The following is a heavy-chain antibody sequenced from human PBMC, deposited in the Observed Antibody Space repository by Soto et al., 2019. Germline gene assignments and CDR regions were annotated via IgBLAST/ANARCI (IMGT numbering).Heavy chain of an antibody. CDR2: ISYDGSNK. D-gene: IGHD3-3*01. CDR1: GFTFSSYG. Sequence: GGSLRLSCAASGFTFSSYGMHWVRQAPGKGLEWVAVISYDGSNKYYADSVKGRFTISRDNSKNTLYLQMNSLRAEDTAVYYCAKDRGVVIYYYYGMDVWGQGTTVTVSS. J-gene: IGHJ6*02. V-gene: IGHV3-30*18. CDR3: AKDRGVVIYYYYGMDV.